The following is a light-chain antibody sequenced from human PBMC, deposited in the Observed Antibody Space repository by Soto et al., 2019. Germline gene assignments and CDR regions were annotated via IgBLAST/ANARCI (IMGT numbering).Light chain of an antibody. CDR3: QQYGGSSWT. CDR2: GAS. CDR1: QRVSSSF. V-gene: IGKV3-20*01. J-gene: IGKJ1*01. Sequence: EFVLTQSPGTLSLSPGERATLSCRASQRVSSSFLAWYQQKPGQAPRLLLHGASTRATGIPDRFTGNGSGTDFTLSINRLEPEDFAVYYCQQYGGSSWTFGQGTKVDIK.